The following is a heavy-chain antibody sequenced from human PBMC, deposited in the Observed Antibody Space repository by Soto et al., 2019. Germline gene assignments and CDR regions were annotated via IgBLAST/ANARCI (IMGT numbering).Heavy chain of an antibody. CDR1: GGSISSSNW. D-gene: IGHD3-10*02. CDR3: ASTSLFGESEGDFDY. CDR2: IYHSGST. Sequence: QVQLQESGPGLVKPSGTLSLTCAVSGGSISSSNWWSWVRQPPGKGLEWIGEIYHSGSTNYNPSLDRRVTRSVDQSRNQFSLMRSSLTAADTAVYYCASTSLFGESEGDFDYCGDGSLVIVFS. J-gene: IGHJ4*01. V-gene: IGHV4-4*02.